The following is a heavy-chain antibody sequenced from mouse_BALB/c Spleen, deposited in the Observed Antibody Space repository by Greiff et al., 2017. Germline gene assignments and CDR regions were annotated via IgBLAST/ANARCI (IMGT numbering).Heavy chain of an antibody. J-gene: IGHJ4*01. CDR3: AYRYDYAMDY. Sequence: QVQLQQSGAELVKPGASVKLSCKASGYTFTSYWMHWVKQRPGQGLEWIGEINPSNGRTNYNEKFKSKATLTVDKSSSTAYMQLSSLTSEDSAVYYCAYRYDYAMDYWGQGTSVTVSS. CDR2: INPSNGRT. V-gene: IGHV1S81*02. D-gene: IGHD2-14*01. CDR1: GYTFTSYW.